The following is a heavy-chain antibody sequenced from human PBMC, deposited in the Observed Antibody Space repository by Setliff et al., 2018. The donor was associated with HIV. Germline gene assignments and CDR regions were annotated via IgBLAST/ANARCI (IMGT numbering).Heavy chain of an antibody. V-gene: IGHV1-18*04. CDR1: GYIFLNYD. D-gene: IGHD1-1*01. CDR3: VRDRELRTTRSLDF. CDR2: ISPDNGNT. J-gene: IGHJ4*02. Sequence: ASVKVSCKASGYIFLNYDITWVRQAPGQGLEWMGWISPDNGNTNYAQKIEGRVILTTDESTNTVEMELRSLRSDDTAVYYCVRDRELRTTRSLDFWGPGTLVTVSS.